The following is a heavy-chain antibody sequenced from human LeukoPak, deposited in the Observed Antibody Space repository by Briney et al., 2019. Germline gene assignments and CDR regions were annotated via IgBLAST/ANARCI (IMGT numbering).Heavy chain of an antibody. CDR2: IYSGGST. D-gene: IGHD6-19*01. Sequence: AGGSLRLSCAASGFTVSSNYMSWVRQAPGKGLEWVSVIYSGGSTYYADSVKGRFTISRDNSKNTLYLQMNSLRAEDTAVYYCARRPGIAVAGAFDYWGQGTLVTVSS. CDR1: GFTVSSNY. CDR3: ARRPGIAVAGAFDY. V-gene: IGHV3-66*04. J-gene: IGHJ4*02.